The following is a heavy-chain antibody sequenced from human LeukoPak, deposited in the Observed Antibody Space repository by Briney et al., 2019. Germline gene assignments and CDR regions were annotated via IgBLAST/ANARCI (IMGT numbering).Heavy chain of an antibody. V-gene: IGHV1-2*02. CDR3: ARVGHIVVVPAAIISNDY. D-gene: IGHD2-2*02. J-gene: IGHJ4*02. Sequence: GASVKVSCKASGYTFTGYYMHWVRQAPGQGLEWMGWINPNSGGTNYAQKFQGRVTMTRDTSISTAYMELSRLRSDDTAVYYCARVGHIVVVPAAIISNDYWGQGTLVTVSS. CDR1: GYTFTGYY. CDR2: INPNSGGT.